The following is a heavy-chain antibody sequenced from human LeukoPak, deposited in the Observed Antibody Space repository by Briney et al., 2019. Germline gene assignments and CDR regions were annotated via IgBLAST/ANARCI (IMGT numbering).Heavy chain of an antibody. V-gene: IGHV4-39*01. Sequence: PSETLSLTCTVSGGSISSYYWGWIRQPPGKGLEWIGSIYYSGSTYYNPSLKSRVTISVDTSKNQFSLKLSSVTAADTAVYYCARLVGWKDAFDIWGQGTMVTVSS. CDR2: IYYSGST. J-gene: IGHJ3*02. CDR1: GGSISSYY. D-gene: IGHD1-26*01. CDR3: ARLVGWKDAFDI.